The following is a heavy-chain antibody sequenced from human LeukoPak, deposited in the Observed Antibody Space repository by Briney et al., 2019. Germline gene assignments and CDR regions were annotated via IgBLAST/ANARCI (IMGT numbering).Heavy chain of an antibody. V-gene: IGHV4-59*08. J-gene: IGHJ6*02. CDR3: ARSLHSVHYGMDV. Sequence: SETLSLTCTVSGGSISSYYWSWIRQPPGKGLEWIGYIYYSGSTNYNPSLKSRVTISVDTSKNQFSLKLSSVTAADTAVYYCARSLHSVHYGMDVWGQGTTVTVSS. CDR2: IYYSGST. CDR1: GGSISSYY.